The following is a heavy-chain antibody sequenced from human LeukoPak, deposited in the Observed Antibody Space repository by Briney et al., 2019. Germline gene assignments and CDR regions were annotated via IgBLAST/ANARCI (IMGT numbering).Heavy chain of an antibody. D-gene: IGHD3-10*01. CDR2: ISSSSSSI. J-gene: IGHJ4*02. V-gene: IGHV3-48*01. CDR3: AKLGGAFLGVPGWLDY. Sequence: PGGSLRLSCAASGFTFNSYSMNWVRQAPGKGLEWVSYISSSSSSIYYADSVKGRFTISRDNSKNTLYLQMNSLRAEDTAVYYCAKLGGAFLGVPGWLDYWGQGTLVTVSS. CDR1: GFTFNSYS.